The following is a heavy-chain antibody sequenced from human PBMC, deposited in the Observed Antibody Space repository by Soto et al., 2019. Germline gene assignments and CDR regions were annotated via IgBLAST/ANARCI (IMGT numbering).Heavy chain of an antibody. CDR1: GYSFSNFY. J-gene: IGHJ6*02. CDR3: ERGAVVVPNGLIAGMDV. D-gene: IGHD2-15*01. V-gene: IGHV1-46*01. Sequence: GASVKVSCKPSGYSFSNFYVHWVRQAPGQGLEWMGIIDPSSGTTSYTQKFQERVTMTRDTSMSTVYMELSRLRSEDTAVYYCERGAVVVPNGLIAGMDVWGLGTTVTVSS. CDR2: IDPSSGTT.